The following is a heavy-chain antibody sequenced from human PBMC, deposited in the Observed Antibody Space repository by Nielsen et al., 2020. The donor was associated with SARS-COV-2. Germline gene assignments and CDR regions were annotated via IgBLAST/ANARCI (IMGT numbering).Heavy chain of an antibody. Sequence: ASAKVSCKASGYTFTSYDINWVRQATGQGLEWMGWMNPNSGNTGYAQKFQGRVTMTRNTSISTAYMELSSLRSEDTAVYYCARGMYGSGSYSSYYYYGMDVWGQGTTVTVSS. V-gene: IGHV1-8*01. J-gene: IGHJ6*02. CDR1: GYTFTSYD. D-gene: IGHD3-10*01. CDR3: ARGMYGSGSYSSYYYYGMDV. CDR2: MNPNSGNT.